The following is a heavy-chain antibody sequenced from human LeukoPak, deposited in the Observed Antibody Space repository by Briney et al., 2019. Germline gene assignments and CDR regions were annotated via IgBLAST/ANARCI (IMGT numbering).Heavy chain of an antibody. CDR1: GYIFTNYY. D-gene: IGHD2-2*01. CDR2: INPSGGST. Sequence: GASVKVSCKASGYIFTNYYMHWVRQAPGQGLGWMGMINPSGGSTRYAQKFQGRVTMTRDTSTNTVYMELSSLRSEDTAVYYCARGGGLGYCSSTSCRFDYWGQGTLVTVSS. CDR3: ARGGGLGYCSSTSCRFDY. J-gene: IGHJ4*02. V-gene: IGHV1-46*01.